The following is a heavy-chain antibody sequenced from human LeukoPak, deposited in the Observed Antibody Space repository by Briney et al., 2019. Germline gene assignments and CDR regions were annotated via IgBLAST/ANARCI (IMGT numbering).Heavy chain of an antibody. V-gene: IGHV3-9*01. Sequence: PGGSLRLSCAASGFTFSSYAMHWVRQAPGKGLEWVSGISWNSGSIGYADSVKGRFTISRDNAKNSLYLQMNSLRAEDTALYYCAKDLSIAAAGLDYWGQGTLVTVSS. CDR3: AKDLSIAAAGLDY. CDR2: ISWNSGSI. CDR1: GFTFSSYA. D-gene: IGHD6-13*01. J-gene: IGHJ4*02.